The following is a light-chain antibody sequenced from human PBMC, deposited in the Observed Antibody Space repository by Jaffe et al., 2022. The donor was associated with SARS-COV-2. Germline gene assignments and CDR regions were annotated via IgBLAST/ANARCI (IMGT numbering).Light chain of an antibody. CDR3: TSYAASNNYV. CDR2: EVF. CDR1: SSDVGGYNF. Sequence: QSALTQPPSASGSPGQSVTISCTGTSSDVGGYNFVSWYQQYPGKAPKLLIYEVFKRPSGVPDRFYGSKSGNTASLTVSGLLAEDEADYYCTSYAASNNYVFGTGTKVTVL. V-gene: IGLV2-8*01. J-gene: IGLJ1*01.